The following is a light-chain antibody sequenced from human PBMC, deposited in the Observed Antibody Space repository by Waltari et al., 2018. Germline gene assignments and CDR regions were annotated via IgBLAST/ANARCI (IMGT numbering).Light chain of an antibody. J-gene: IGLJ3*02. CDR2: DVD. CDR3: NSFTSTTTWV. V-gene: IGLV2-14*03. CDR1: SSDVGGHNH. Sequence: QSALTQPASVSGSPGQSITISCTGTSSDVGGHNHVSWYQQHPCQVPTLLIYDVDKWPSGVSHRFSASKSGNTASLTISGLQAEDEADYYCNSFTSTTTWVFGGGTRVTVL.